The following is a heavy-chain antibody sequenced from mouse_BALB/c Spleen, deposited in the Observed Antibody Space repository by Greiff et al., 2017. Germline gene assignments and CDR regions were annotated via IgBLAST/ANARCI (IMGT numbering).Heavy chain of an antibody. J-gene: IGHJ4*01. CDR2: ISTYYGDA. CDR1: GYTFTDYA. D-gene: IGHD2-10*02. Sequence: QVQLKESGAELVRPGVSVKISCKGSGYTFTDYAMHWVKQSHAKSLEWIGVISTYYGDASYNQKFKGKATMTVDKSSSTAYMELARLTSEDSAIYYCARGYGNVLYYAMDYWGQGTSVTVSS. CDR3: ARGYGNVLYYAMDY. V-gene: IGHV1S137*01.